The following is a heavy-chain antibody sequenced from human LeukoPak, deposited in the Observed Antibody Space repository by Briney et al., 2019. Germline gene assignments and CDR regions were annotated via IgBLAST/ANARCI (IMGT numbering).Heavy chain of an antibody. V-gene: IGHV1-69*04. D-gene: IGHD2-2*01. CDR3: AREGDGTSSFGFDP. CDR1: GYTFTSYY. J-gene: IGHJ5*02. CDR2: IIPILGIA. Sequence: SVKVSCKASGYTFTSYYMHWVRRAPGQGLEWMGRIIPILGIANYAQKFQGRVTITADKSTSTAYMELSSLRSEDTAMYYCAREGDGTSSFGFDPWGQGTLVTVSS.